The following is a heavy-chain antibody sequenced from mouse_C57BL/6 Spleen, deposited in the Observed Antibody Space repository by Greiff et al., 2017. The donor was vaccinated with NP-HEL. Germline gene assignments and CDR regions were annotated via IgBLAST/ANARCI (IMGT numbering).Heavy chain of an antibody. CDR1: GYTFTSYW. J-gene: IGHJ2*01. CDR2: IHPNSGST. V-gene: IGHV1-64*01. D-gene: IGHD1-1*01. Sequence: QVQLQQSGAELVKPGASVKLSCKASGYTFTSYWMHWVKQRPGQGLEWIGMIHPNSGSTNYNEKFKSKATLTVDKSSSTAYMQISSLTSEDSAVYFYARDYDGSRGHYGGQGTTLTVSS. CDR3: ARDYDGSRGHY.